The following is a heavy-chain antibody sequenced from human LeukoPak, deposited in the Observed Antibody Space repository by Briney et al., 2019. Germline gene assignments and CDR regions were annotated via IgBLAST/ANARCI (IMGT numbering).Heavy chain of an antibody. D-gene: IGHD6-6*01. CDR1: GFTFSSYG. V-gene: IGHV3-30*03. CDR2: ISYDGSNK. CDR3: AMEYIY. J-gene: IGHJ4*02. Sequence: SGGSLRLSCAASGFTFSSYGMHWVRQAPGKGLEWVAVISYDGSNKYYADSVKGRFTISRDNSKSTLYLQMNSLRAEDTAVYYCAMEYIYWGQGTLVTVSS.